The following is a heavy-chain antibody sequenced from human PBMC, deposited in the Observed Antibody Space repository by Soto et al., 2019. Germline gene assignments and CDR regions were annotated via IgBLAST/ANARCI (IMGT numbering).Heavy chain of an antibody. V-gene: IGHV4-61*08. D-gene: IGHD2-15*01. Sequence: SLTCTVSGGSVSRGVFYWTWIRQPPGKGLEWLGSIFYSGSTSYNPSLNSRVTISLDTSQNQFFLNLSSVTAADTAVYFCASDYGSGYFDYWGQGTLVTVSS. CDR1: GGSVSRGVFY. CDR3: ASDYGSGYFDY. J-gene: IGHJ4*02. CDR2: IFYSGST.